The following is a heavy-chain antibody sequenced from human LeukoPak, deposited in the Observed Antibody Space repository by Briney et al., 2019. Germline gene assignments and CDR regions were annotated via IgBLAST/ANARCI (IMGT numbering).Heavy chain of an antibody. CDR1: GYTFTDYY. Sequence: ASVKVSCKASGYTFTDYYMHWVRQAPGQGLEWMGWINPNSGGTNYAQNFQGRVTMTRDTSISTVYMELMRLRSDDTAVYYCARDVEPLAANTLAYWGQGTLVTVSS. V-gene: IGHV1-2*02. D-gene: IGHD1-14*01. CDR2: INPNSGGT. CDR3: ARDVEPLAANTLAY. J-gene: IGHJ4*02.